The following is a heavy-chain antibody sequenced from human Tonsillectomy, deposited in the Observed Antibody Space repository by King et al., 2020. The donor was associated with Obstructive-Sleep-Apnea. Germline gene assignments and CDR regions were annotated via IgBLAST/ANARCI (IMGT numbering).Heavy chain of an antibody. D-gene: IGHD3-22*01. CDR3: ARTKYYADRTCYYYLVDY. Sequence: VTLKESGPALVKPTQTLTLTCTFSGFSLSTSGMCVSWIRQPPGKALEWLALIDWDDDKYYSTSLKTRLTISTDTSKNQVVLTMTNMDPVDTATYYCARTKYYADRTCYYYLVDYWGQGTLVTVSS. V-gene: IGHV2-70*01. CDR1: GFSLSTSGMC. CDR2: IDWDDDK. J-gene: IGHJ4*02.